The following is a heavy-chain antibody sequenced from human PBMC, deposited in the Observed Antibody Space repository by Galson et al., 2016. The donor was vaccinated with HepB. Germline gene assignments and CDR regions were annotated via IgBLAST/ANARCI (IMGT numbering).Heavy chain of an antibody. J-gene: IGHJ6*02. CDR2: VSYGGSKN. Sequence: SLRLSCAASGFSFSNYGMHWVRQAPGKGLEWVAGVSYGGSKNYYVDSVKGRFTISRDNSKSTLYLQMNSLRPEDTAIYYCANDYCSDTCHLGRWNVWGQGTPVTVSS. CDR1: GFSFSNYG. CDR3: ANDYCSDTCHLGRWNV. D-gene: IGHD2-15*01. V-gene: IGHV3-30*18.